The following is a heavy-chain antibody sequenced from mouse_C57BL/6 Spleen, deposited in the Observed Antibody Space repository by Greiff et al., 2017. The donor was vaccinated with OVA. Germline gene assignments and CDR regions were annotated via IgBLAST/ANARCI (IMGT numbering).Heavy chain of an antibody. Sequence: EVKLVESGAELVKPGASVKLSCTASGFNITDYYMHWVKQRTEQGLEWIGRIDPEDGETNYAPKFQGKATITADTSSNTAYLQLSSLTSADTAVYYCARGGRTVDPYYAMDYWGQGTSVTVAS. D-gene: IGHD1-1*01. CDR2: IDPEDGET. CDR3: ARGGRTVDPYYAMDY. CDR1: GFNITDYY. V-gene: IGHV14-2*01. J-gene: IGHJ4*01.